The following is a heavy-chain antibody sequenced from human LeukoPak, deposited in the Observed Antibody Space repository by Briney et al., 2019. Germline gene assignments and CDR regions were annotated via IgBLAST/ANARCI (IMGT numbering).Heavy chain of an antibody. CDR2: ISAYNGNT. Sequence: ASVKVSCKASGYTFTSYGISWVRQAPGHGLEWMGWISAYNGNTNYAQKLQGRVTMTTDTSTSTASMELRSLRSDDTAVYYCAREALLLYNWFDPWGQGTLVTVSS. CDR1: GYTFTSYG. D-gene: IGHD3-22*01. J-gene: IGHJ5*02. CDR3: AREALLLYNWFDP. V-gene: IGHV1-18*01.